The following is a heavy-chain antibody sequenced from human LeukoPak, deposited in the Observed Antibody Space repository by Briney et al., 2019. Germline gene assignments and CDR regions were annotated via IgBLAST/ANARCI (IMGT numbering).Heavy chain of an antibody. CDR2: INPNSGGT. V-gene: IGHV1-2*02. Sequence: GASAKVSCKASGYTFTGYYMHWVRQAPGQGLEWMGWINPNSGGTNYAQKFQGRVTMTRDTSISTAYMELSRLRPDDTAVYYCARDGTWYYYGSGSPPLFDYWGQGTLVTVSS. CDR3: ARDGTWYYYGSGSPPLFDY. D-gene: IGHD3-10*01. CDR1: GYTFTGYY. J-gene: IGHJ4*02.